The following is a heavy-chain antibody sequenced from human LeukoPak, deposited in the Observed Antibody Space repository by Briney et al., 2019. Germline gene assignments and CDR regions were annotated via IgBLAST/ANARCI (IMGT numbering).Heavy chain of an antibody. CDR2: ISGSGGST. Sequence: PGGSLRLSCAASGFTFSSYGMSWVRQAPGKGLEWVSAISGSGGSTYYADSVKGRFTISRDNSKNTLYLQMNSLRAEDTAVYYCAKARYNYYYYYMDVWGKGTTVTISS. D-gene: IGHD5-24*01. V-gene: IGHV3-23*01. J-gene: IGHJ6*03. CDR3: AKARYNYYYYYMDV. CDR1: GFTFSSYG.